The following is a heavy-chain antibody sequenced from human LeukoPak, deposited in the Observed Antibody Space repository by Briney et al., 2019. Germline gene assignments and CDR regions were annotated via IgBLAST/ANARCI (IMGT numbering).Heavy chain of an antibody. CDR3: ASGVSGYWYYFDY. V-gene: IGHV3-48*03. CDR1: GFTFSSYE. CDR2: ISSSGNTI. J-gene: IGHJ4*02. D-gene: IGHD3-22*01. Sequence: GGSLRLSCAASGFTFSSYEMNWVRQAPGKGLEWVSYISSSGNTIYYADSVKGRFTISRDNAKNSLYLQMNSLRAEDTAVYYCASGVSGYWYYFDYWGQGTLVTVSS.